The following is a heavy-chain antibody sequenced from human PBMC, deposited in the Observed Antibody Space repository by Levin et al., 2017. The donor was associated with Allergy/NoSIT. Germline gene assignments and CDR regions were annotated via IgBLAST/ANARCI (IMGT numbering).Heavy chain of an antibody. CDR2: IRSKGYGGTT. CDR1: GFTFADYA. J-gene: IGHJ2*01. CDR3: TRDGTPWIAVAGYWYFDL. D-gene: IGHD6-19*01. V-gene: IGHV3-49*03. Sequence: SCTASGFTFADYAMSWFRQAPGKGLEWVGFIRSKGYGGTTEYAASVKGRFTISRDDSKSIAYLQMNSLKTEDTAVYYCTRDGTPWIAVAGYWYFDLWGRGTLVTVSS.